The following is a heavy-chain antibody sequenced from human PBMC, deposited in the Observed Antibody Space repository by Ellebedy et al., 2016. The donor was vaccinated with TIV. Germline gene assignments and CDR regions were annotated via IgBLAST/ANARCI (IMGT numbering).Heavy chain of an antibody. Sequence: GESLKISXAVSGFTFSSYSMNWVRQAPGKGLEWVSSISSGGTYIYYADSVKGRFTISRDNAGNSLYLQLNSLRAEDTALYYCARDSNSIVYYPLFDSWGHGTLVTVSS. CDR2: ISSGGTYI. D-gene: IGHD2-8*01. J-gene: IGHJ4*01. CDR1: GFTFSSYS. CDR3: ARDSNSIVYYPLFDS. V-gene: IGHV3-21*01.